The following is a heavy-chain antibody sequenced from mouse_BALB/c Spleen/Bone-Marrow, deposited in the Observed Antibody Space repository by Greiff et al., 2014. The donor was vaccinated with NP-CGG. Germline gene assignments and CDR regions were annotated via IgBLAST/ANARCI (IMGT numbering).Heavy chain of an antibody. CDR2: IGSGGSYT. CDR3: SRLSYDYDGAWFAY. Sequence: VQLKESGGDLVRPGGSLKLSCAASGFTFSSYDMSWVRQTPDKRLEWVATIGSGGSYTYYPDSVKGRFTISRDNAKNTLYLQMSMLKSEYTAMYYCSRLSYDYDGAWFAYWGQGTLVTVSA. V-gene: IGHV5-6*01. J-gene: IGHJ3*01. CDR1: GFTFSSYD. D-gene: IGHD2-4*01.